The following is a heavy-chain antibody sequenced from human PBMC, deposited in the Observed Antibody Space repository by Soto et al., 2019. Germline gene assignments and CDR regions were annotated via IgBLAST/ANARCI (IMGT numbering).Heavy chain of an antibody. CDR3: AGDCSGGSCHAT. V-gene: IGHV4-34*01. CDR2: INHSGGT. CDR1: GGSFSGYY. D-gene: IGHD2-15*01. Sequence: QVQLQQWGAGLLKPSETLSLTCAVYGGSFSGYYWSWIRQPPGKGLEWIGEINHSGGTNYNPSLKSRVTISVDTSKNQFSLKLSSVTAADTAVYYCAGDCSGGSCHATWGQGTLVTVSS. J-gene: IGHJ5*02.